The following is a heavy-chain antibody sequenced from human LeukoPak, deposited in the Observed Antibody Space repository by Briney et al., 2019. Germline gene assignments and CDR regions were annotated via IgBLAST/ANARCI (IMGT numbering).Heavy chain of an antibody. CDR1: GGSISRYY. J-gene: IGHJ6*03. Sequence: PSETLSLTCTVSGGSISRYYWTWIRQPAGKGLEWIGRVYTSGSTKYNPSLKSRVTMSVGTTKNQFSLKLSSVTAADTAVYYCARSVEEYCSGDNCYYYYYYMDVWGKGTTVTVSS. CDR2: VYTSGST. V-gene: IGHV4-4*07. CDR3: ARSVEEYCSGDNCYYYYYYMDV. D-gene: IGHD2-15*01.